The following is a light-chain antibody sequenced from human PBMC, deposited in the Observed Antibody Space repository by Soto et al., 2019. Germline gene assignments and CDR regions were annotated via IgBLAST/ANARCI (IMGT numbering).Light chain of an antibody. CDR1: SSDVGGYNY. CDR3: SSYTSSSTYV. CDR2: DVS. J-gene: IGLJ1*01. V-gene: IGLV2-14*01. Sequence: QSVLTQPASVSGSPGQSITISCTGTSSDVGGYNYVSGYQQHPGKAPKLMIYDVSNRPSGVSNRFSGSKSGNTASLTISGLQAEDEADYYCSSYTSSSTYVFRTGTKLTVL.